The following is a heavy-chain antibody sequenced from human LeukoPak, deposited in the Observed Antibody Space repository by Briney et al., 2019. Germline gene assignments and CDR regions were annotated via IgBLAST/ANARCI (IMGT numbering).Heavy chain of an antibody. D-gene: IGHD1-1*01. CDR2: ISSSGSTI. J-gene: IGHJ4*02. CDR1: GFTFSSYE. Sequence: GGSLRLSCAVSGFTFSSYEMNWVRQAPGKGLEWVSYISSSGSTIYYADSVKGRFTISRDNANNSLYLQMNSLRAEDTAVYYCAREYNWNSVGCDYWGQGTLVTVSS. V-gene: IGHV3-48*03. CDR3: AREYNWNSVGCDY.